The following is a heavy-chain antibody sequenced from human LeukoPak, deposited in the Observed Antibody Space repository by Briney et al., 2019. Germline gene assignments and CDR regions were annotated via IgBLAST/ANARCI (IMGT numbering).Heavy chain of an antibody. CDR3: ARDQNGGNRFDP. CDR1: GFTFSSYG. CDR2: IRYDGSNK. Sequence: GGSLRLSCAASGFTFSSYGMHWVRQAPGKGLEWVAFIRYDGSNKYYADSVKGRFTISRDNAKNSLYLQMNSLRAEDTAVYYCARDQNGGNRFDPWGQGTLVTVSS. V-gene: IGHV3-30*02. D-gene: IGHD4-23*01. J-gene: IGHJ5*02.